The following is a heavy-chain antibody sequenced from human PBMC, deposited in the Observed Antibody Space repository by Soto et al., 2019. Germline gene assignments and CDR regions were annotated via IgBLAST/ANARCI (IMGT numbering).Heavy chain of an antibody. CDR2: IIPIFGTA. D-gene: IGHD6-13*01. CDR3: ARDPSSSWTWYYGMDV. Sequence: SVKVSCTASGGTFSSYAISWVRQAPGQGLEWMGGIIPIFGTANYAQKFQGRVTITADESTSTAYMELSSLRSEDTAVYYCARDPSSSWTWYYGMDVWGQGTTVTVSS. J-gene: IGHJ6*02. CDR1: GGTFSSYA. V-gene: IGHV1-69*13.